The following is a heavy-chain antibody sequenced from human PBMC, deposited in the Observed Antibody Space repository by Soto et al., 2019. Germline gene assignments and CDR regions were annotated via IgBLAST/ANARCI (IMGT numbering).Heavy chain of an antibody. CDR1: CDSISNMD. CDR2: LSASGRT. Sequence: XESLSLPRSSSCDSISNMDWGWIRQPAGKGLESLGRLSASGRTNYSPSLQSRVTMSLDRSKNRFTLRLTSVSAADTAVYFCARGVGRYFDIWARGTLVTVSS. V-gene: IGHV4-4*07. CDR3: ARGVGRYFDI. J-gene: IGHJ2*01. D-gene: IGHD3-3*01.